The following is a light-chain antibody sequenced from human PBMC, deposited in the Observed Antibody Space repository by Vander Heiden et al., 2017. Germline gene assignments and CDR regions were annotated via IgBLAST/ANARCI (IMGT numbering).Light chain of an antibody. V-gene: IGLV2-14*01. CDR1: SSDVGGYNY. Sequence: QSALTQPASVSGSPGQSITISCTGTSSDVGGYNYVSWYQQHPGQAPNLMIYEVSNRPSGVSNRFSGSKSGNTASLTISGLQAEDEADYYCSSYTSSSTPYVFGTGTKVTVL. J-gene: IGLJ1*01. CDR3: SSYTSSSTPYV. CDR2: EVS.